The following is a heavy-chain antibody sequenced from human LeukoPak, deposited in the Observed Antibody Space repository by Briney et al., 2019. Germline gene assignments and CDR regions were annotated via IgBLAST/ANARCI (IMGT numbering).Heavy chain of an antibody. J-gene: IGHJ3*02. CDR3: ARDLAYCGGDCYSVAFDI. Sequence: SVKVSCKASGGTFSSYAISWVRQAPGQGLEWMGGIIPIFGTANYAQKFQDRVTITADESTSTAYMELSSLRSEDTAVYYCARDLAYCGGDCYSVAFDIWGQGTMVTVSS. D-gene: IGHD2-21*01. V-gene: IGHV1-69*01. CDR1: GGTFSSYA. CDR2: IIPIFGTA.